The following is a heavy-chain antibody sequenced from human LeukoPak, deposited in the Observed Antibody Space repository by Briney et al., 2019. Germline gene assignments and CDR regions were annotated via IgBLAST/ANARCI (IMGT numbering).Heavy chain of an antibody. CDR2: INHSGST. CDR3: ARGSDFWSGYYNDY. Sequence: SETLSLTCAVYGGSFSGYYWSWIRQPPGKGLEWIGEINHSGSTNYNPSLKSRVTISVDTPKNQFSLKLSSVTAADTAVYYCARGSDFWSGYYNDYWGQGTLVTVSS. CDR1: GGSFSGYY. D-gene: IGHD3-3*01. V-gene: IGHV4-34*01. J-gene: IGHJ4*02.